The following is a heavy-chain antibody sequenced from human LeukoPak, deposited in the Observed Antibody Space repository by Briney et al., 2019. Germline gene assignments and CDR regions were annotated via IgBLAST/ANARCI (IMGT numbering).Heavy chain of an antibody. D-gene: IGHD3-16*02. V-gene: IGHV1-69*13. J-gene: IGHJ3*02. CDR1: GGAFSSYA. CDR3: TREGVYAPDPSSYHRDAFDI. CDR2: IIPIFGTA. Sequence: SVKVSCKASGGAFSSYAISWVRQAPGQGLEWMGGIIPIFGTANYAQKFQGRVTITADESTSTAYMELSSLRSEDSAVYYCTREGVYAPDPSSYHRDAFDIWGQGTVVIVSS.